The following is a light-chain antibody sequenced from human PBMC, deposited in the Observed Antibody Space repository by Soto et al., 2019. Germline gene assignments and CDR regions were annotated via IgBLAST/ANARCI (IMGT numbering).Light chain of an antibody. Sequence: DIQMTQSPSILSASVGDTVNITCRASQSVSTWLAWYQQKPGKAPKVMIYKASTLQIGVPSRFSDSGSGTEFTLTISSLQPDDFATYYCQQYNSYVYSFGRGTKLES. V-gene: IGKV1-5*03. CDR3: QQYNSYVYS. J-gene: IGKJ2*03. CDR1: QSVSTW. CDR2: KAS.